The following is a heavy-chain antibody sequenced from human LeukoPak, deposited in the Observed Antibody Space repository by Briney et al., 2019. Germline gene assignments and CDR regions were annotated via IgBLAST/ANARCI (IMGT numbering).Heavy chain of an antibody. D-gene: IGHD2-2*01. Sequence: SQTLSLTRTVSGGSISSGGYYWSWIRQHPGKGLEWIGYIYYSGSTYYNPSLKSRVTISVDTSKNQFSLKLSSVTAADTAVYYCARGAAARAPFDYWGQGTLVTVSS. J-gene: IGHJ4*02. CDR1: GGSISSGGYY. CDR2: IYYSGST. V-gene: IGHV4-31*03. CDR3: ARGAAARAPFDY.